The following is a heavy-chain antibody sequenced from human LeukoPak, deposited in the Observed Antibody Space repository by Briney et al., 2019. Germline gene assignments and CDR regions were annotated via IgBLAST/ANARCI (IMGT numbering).Heavy chain of an antibody. CDR1: GGSFRGYY. Sequence: SETLSLNCAVYGGSFRGYYWSWIRQPPGKGLEWIGEINHSGSTNYNPSLKSRVTISVDTSENQFSLKLSSVAAADTAVYYCARGGYTGLAYWGQGTLVTVSS. CDR2: INHSGST. D-gene: IGHD1-1*01. V-gene: IGHV4-34*01. CDR3: ARGGYTGLAY. J-gene: IGHJ4*02.